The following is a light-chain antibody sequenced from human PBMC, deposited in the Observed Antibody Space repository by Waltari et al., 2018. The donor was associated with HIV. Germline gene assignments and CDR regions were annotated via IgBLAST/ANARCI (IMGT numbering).Light chain of an antibody. J-gene: IGLJ2*01. CDR2: YNR. V-gene: IGLV3-21*01. Sequence: SLVLTQAPSVSVAPGKTAQITCGGNDIGSSSVHWYQHMPGQAPVLVVYYNRDRPSGIPDRFSGSNSGNTATLTITRVEVGDEGDYYCQVWDTSSSVIFGGGTKLTVI. CDR3: QVWDTSSSVI. CDR1: DIGSSS.